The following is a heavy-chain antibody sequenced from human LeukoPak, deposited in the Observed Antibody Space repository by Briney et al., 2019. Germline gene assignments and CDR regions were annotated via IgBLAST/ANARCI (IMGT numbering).Heavy chain of an antibody. CDR3: ARRGDILTDYAFDY. J-gene: IGHJ4*02. Sequence: SETLSLTCSVSGGSINSNSHHWDWIRQAPGKGLEWIGNIYYSGTTSSNPSLKSRVTISVDTSKNQFALRLSSVTAADTAVYYCARRGDILTDYAFDYWGQGTLVTVSS. CDR2: IYYSGTT. D-gene: IGHD3-9*01. CDR1: GGSINSNSHH. V-gene: IGHV4-39*01.